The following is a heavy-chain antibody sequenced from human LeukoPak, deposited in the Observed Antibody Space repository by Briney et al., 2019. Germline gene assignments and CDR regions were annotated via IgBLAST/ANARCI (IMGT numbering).Heavy chain of an antibody. V-gene: IGHV4-38-2*02. CDR2: IYHSGST. J-gene: IGHJ6*04. D-gene: IGHD3-10*01. Sequence: SETLSLTCAVSGYSISSGYYWGWIRQPPGKGLEWIGSIYHSGSTYYNPSLKSRVTISVDTSKNQFSLKLSSVTAADTAVYYCARDRVTMVRGVSYYYGMDVWGKGTTATVSS. CDR3: ARDRVTMVRGVSYYYGMDV. CDR1: GYSISSGYY.